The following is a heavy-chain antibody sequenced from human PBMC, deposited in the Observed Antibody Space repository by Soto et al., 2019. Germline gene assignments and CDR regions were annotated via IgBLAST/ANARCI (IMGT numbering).Heavy chain of an antibody. CDR1: GFTFSNYW. CDR3: ARDYWNYFDY. Sequence: EVQVVESGGGLVQPGGSLRLSCAVSGFTFSNYWMSWVCQAPGKGLEWVANIKEDGSTKKFLDSVKGRFTISRDNAKNSLYLQMNSLRGEDTAVYYCARDYWNYFDYWGQGTPVTVSS. V-gene: IGHV3-7*01. J-gene: IGHJ4*02. D-gene: IGHD2-15*01. CDR2: IKEDGSTK.